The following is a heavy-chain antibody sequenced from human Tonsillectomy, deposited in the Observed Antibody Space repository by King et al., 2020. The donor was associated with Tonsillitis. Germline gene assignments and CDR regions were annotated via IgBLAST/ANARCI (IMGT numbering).Heavy chain of an antibody. D-gene: IGHD3-22*01. CDR3: ARELFKYYYDSSGYYGGLGY. CDR1: GFTFSSYS. J-gene: IGHJ4*02. Sequence: EVQLVESGGGLVQPGGSLRLSCAASGFTFSSYSMNWVRQAPGKGLEWVSYISSSSSTIYYADSVKGRFTISRDNAKNSLYLQMNSLRAEDTAVYYCARELFKYYYDSSGYYGGLGYWGQGILVTVSS. V-gene: IGHV3-48*01. CDR2: ISSSSSTI.